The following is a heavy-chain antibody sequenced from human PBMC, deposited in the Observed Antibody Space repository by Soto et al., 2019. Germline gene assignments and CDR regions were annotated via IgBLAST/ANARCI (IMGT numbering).Heavy chain of an antibody. CDR1: GFTFDDFA. V-gene: IGHV3-9*01. CDR3: AKAPRLVTHRFDP. D-gene: IGHD3-9*01. J-gene: IGHJ5*02. Sequence: EVQLVESGGGLVQPGRSLRLSCAASGFTFDDFALHWVRRAPGKGLEWVSGVDWNRGNAAYANSVKGRFTVSRDSAKNTLYLDLSSVRQDDTALYYCAKAPRLVTHRFDPWGQGTLVTVSS. CDR2: VDWNRGNA.